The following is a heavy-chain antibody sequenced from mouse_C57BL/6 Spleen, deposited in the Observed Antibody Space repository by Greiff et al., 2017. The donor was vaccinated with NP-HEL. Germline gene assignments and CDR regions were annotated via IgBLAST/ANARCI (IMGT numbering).Heavy chain of an antibody. CDR1: GYTFTDYY. V-gene: IGHV1-26*01. D-gene: IGHD1-1*01. CDR3: ARVNWTVVEYFDY. CDR2: INPNNGGT. Sequence: VQLQQSGPELVKPGASVKISCKASGYTFTDYYMNWVKQSHGKSLEWIGDINPNNGGTSYNQKFKGKATLTVDKSSSTAYMELRSLTSEDSAVYYCARVNWTVVEYFDYWGQGTTLTVSS. J-gene: IGHJ2*01.